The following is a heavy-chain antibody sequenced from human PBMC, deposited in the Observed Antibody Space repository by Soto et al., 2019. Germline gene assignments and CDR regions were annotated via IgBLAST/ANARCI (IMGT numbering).Heavy chain of an antibody. V-gene: IGHV4-39*01. CDR3: ASVTTVTTDFPEYYYMDV. CDR2: IYYRGNA. CDR1: DDSINSDKYY. D-gene: IGHD4-4*01. Sequence: SETLSLTCSVSDDSINSDKYYWGWIRQPPGKGLEWIGSIYYRGNAYYNPSLQTRVTISVDTSRSQFSLKLSSVTAADTAVYYCASVTTVTTDFPEYYYMDVWGKGTTVTVSS. J-gene: IGHJ6*03.